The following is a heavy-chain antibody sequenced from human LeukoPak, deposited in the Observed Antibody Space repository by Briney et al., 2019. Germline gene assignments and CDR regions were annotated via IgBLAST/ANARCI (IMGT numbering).Heavy chain of an antibody. V-gene: IGHV4-30-4*01. CDR3: ARGDSSTWSFRI. Sequence: SQTLSLTCTVSGGSISSGDYYWSWIRQPPGKGLEWIAYIYYSGSTSYNPSLKSRVTISVDTSKNQFSLKLNSVTAADTAVYYCARGDSSTWSFRIWGQGTLVTVSS. CDR1: GGSISSGDYY. D-gene: IGHD6-13*01. J-gene: IGHJ4*02. CDR2: IYYSGST.